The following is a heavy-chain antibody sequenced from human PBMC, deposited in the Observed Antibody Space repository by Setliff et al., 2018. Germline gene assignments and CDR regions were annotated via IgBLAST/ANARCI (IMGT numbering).Heavy chain of an antibody. CDR2: IGVYSGNT. Sequence: ASVKVSCKASGYTFTESIVSWVRQAPEQGLEWLGWIGVYSGNTYTAQRFQGRVTMTTDTSTNMAYLELRGLRSDDTAVYYCARINFYVSSGHYYAPDCWGQGTLVTVS. J-gene: IGHJ4*02. CDR3: ARINFYVSSGHYYAPDC. CDR1: GYTFTESI. V-gene: IGHV1-18*01. D-gene: IGHD3-22*01.